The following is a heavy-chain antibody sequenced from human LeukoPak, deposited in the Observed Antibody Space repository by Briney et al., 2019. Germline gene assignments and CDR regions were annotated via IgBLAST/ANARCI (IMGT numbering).Heavy chain of an antibody. J-gene: IGHJ4*02. D-gene: IGHD3-22*01. Sequence: ASVKVSCMASGGTFSSYAISWVRQAPGQGLEWMGRIIPILGIASYAQKFQGRVTITADKSTSTAYMELSSLRSEDTAVYYCARAPYYYDSSGYYFFFDYWGQGTLVTVSS. CDR3: ARAPYYYDSSGYYFFFDY. V-gene: IGHV1-69*04. CDR2: IIPILGIA. CDR1: GGTFSSYA.